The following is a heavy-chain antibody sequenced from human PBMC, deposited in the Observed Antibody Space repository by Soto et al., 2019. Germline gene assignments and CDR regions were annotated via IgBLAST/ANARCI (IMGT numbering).Heavy chain of an antibody. J-gene: IGHJ4*02. CDR3: ARAHDFWGGRQQPIDS. D-gene: IGHD3-3*01. Sequence: SXTXSLTCAVSGGSXSGFYCSWIRQSPGKGLEWLGDINHVGITNYNPSLKSRVSIPVDTSKSQFSLKLSSVTAADTAVYYCARAHDFWGGRQQPIDSWGQGTLVTVSS. CDR1: GGSXSGFY. CDR2: INHVGIT. V-gene: IGHV4-34*01.